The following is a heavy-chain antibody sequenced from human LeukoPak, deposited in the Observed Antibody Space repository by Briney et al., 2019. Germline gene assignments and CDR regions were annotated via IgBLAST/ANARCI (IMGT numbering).Heavy chain of an antibody. Sequence: SQTLSLTCTVSGGPISSGGYYWSWIRQHPGKGLEWIGDIYYSGSTYYNPSLKSRVTISVDTSKNQFSLKLSSVTAADTAVYYCARGGYYDSSGSQKPFDYWGQGTLVTVSS. J-gene: IGHJ4*02. D-gene: IGHD3-22*01. CDR1: GGPISSGGYY. CDR2: IYYSGST. V-gene: IGHV4-31*03. CDR3: ARGGYYDSSGSQKPFDY.